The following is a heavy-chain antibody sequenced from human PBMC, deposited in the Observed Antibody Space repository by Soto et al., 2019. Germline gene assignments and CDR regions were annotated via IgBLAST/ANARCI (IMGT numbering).Heavy chain of an antibody. CDR1: GFTFSSYA. Sequence: GGSLRLSCEASGFTFSSYAMSWVRQAPGKGLEWVSALSGSGGSTYYADSVQGRFTISRDNSKNTLYLQMNSLRAEDTALYYCAKGYSYTLDWLDPWGQGTLVTVSS. J-gene: IGHJ5*02. D-gene: IGHD5-18*01. CDR3: AKGYSYTLDWLDP. CDR2: LSGSGGST. V-gene: IGHV3-23*01.